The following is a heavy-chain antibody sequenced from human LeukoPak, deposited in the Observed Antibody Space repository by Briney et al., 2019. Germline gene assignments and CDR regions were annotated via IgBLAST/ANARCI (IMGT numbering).Heavy chain of an antibody. V-gene: IGHV4-30-4*01. Sequence: PSETLSLTCTVSGASISSGNYYWSWLCQPPGKGLEWIGHSSYSGSTYYNPSLKSRVIISIDPSKNQFSLRLNSVTAADTAVYYCARAPMIRGIIMGPFDIWGQGTMVTVSS. CDR2: SSYSGST. D-gene: IGHD3-10*01. CDR1: GASISSGNYY. CDR3: ARAPMIRGIIMGPFDI. J-gene: IGHJ3*02.